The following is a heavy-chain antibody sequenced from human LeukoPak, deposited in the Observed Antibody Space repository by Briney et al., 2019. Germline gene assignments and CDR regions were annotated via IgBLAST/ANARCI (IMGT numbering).Heavy chain of an antibody. V-gene: IGHV3-30-3*01. CDR1: GFTFSSYA. J-gene: IGHJ6*03. Sequence: GGSLRLSCAASGFTFSSYAMHWVRQAPGKGLEWVAVISYDGSNKYYADSVKGRFTISRDNSKNTLYLQMNSLRAEDTAVYYCARGYSSGWGDSYYYYMDVWGKGTTVTVSS. D-gene: IGHD6-19*01. CDR3: ARGYSSGWGDSYYYYMDV. CDR2: ISYDGSNK.